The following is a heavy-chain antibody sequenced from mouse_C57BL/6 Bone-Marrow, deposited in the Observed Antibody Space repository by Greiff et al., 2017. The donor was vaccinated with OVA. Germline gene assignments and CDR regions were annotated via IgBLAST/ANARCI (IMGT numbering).Heavy chain of an antibody. J-gene: IGHJ3*01. CDR1: GYTFTSYW. D-gene: IGHD2-4*01. CDR3: ARGGLRRGFAY. Sequence: VQLQQSGAELVKPGASVKLSCKASGYTFTSYWMHWVKQRPGRGIEWLGRIDPNRGGTKYNEKFKTKAKLPLDNPSSTAYMQLSSLTSEDSAVYYGARGGLRRGFAYWGQGTLVTVSA. V-gene: IGHV1-72*01. CDR2: IDPNRGGT.